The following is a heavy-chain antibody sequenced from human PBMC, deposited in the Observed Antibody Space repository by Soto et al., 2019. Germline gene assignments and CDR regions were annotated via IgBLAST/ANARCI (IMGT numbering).Heavy chain of an antibody. J-gene: IGHJ5*02. D-gene: IGHD3-16*01. V-gene: IGHV1-69*01. CDR1: GGTFSSYA. CDR3: ARDQDDGNWFDP. Sequence: QVQLVQSGAEVKKPGSSVKVSCKASGGTFSSYAISWVRQAPGQGLEWMGGIIPIFGTANYAQKFQGRVTITADEYTRKADMELSSLRSEDPAGYYCARDQDDGNWFDPWGQGTLVTVSS. CDR2: IIPIFGTA.